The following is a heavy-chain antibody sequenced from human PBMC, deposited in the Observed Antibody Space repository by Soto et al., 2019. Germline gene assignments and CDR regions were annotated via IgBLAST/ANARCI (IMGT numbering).Heavy chain of an antibody. V-gene: IGHV3-23*01. CDR1: GFTFSSYA. Sequence: PGESLKISCAASGFTFSSYAMSWVRQAPGKGLEWVSAISGSGGSTYYADSVKGRFTISRDNSKNTLYLQMNSLRAEDTAVYYCAKGYCSSTSCSWFDPWGQGTLVTVSS. D-gene: IGHD2-2*01. J-gene: IGHJ5*02. CDR2: ISGSGGST. CDR3: AKGYCSSTSCSWFDP.